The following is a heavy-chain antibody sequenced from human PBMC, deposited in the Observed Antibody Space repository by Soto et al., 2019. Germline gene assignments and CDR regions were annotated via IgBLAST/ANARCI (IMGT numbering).Heavy chain of an antibody. CDR2: IIPIFGSA. J-gene: IGHJ5*02. Sequence: QVQLVQSGAEVKKPGSSVKVSCKASGGTFSNYAITWVRQAPGQGLEWLGRIIPIFGSANYAQKFQGRVTITPXXXTXXAYMELSSLRSDDTAVYYCARDGGKDGYFGNWFDPWGQGTLVTVSS. CDR3: ARDGGKDGYFGNWFDP. D-gene: IGHD5-12*01. V-gene: IGHV1-69*15. CDR1: GGTFSNYA.